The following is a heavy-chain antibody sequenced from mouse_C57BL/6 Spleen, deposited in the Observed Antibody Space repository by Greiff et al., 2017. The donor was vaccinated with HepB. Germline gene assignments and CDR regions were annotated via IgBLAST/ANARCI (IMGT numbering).Heavy chain of an antibody. V-gene: IGHV1-43*01. CDR3: ARGGGNYVPLFDY. D-gene: IGHD2-1*01. Sequence: EVKLMESGPELVKPGASVKISCKASGYSFTGYYMHWVKQSSEKSLEWIGEINPSTGGTSYNQKFKGKATLTVDKSSSTAYMQLKSLTSEDSAVYYCARGGGNYVPLFDYWGQGTTLTVSS. J-gene: IGHJ2*01. CDR1: GYSFTGYY. CDR2: INPSTGGT.